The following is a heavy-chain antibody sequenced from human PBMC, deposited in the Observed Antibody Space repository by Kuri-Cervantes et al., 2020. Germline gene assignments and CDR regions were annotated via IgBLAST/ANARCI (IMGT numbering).Heavy chain of an antibody. CDR1: GFTVSSNF. CDR2: ISGSGGST. J-gene: IGHJ4*02. CDR3: AKDRSGVITFGGVFPN. D-gene: IGHD3-16*01. Sequence: GESLKISCAASGFTVSSNFMSWVRQAPGKGLEWVSGISGSGGSTYYTDSVKGRFTISRDNSKNALYLQMNSLRAEDTAVYYCAKDRSGVITFGGVFPNWGQGTLVTVSS. V-gene: IGHV3-23*01.